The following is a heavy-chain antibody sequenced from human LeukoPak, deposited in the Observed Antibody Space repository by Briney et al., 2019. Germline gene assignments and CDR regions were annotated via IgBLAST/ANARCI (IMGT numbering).Heavy chain of an antibody. J-gene: IGHJ4*02. CDR2: ISDSGGRT. V-gene: IGHV3-23*01. D-gene: IGHD3-22*01. CDR1: GITLSNYG. Sequence: GGSLRLSCAVSGITLSNYGMSWVRQAPGKGLEWVAGISDSGGRTNYADSVKGRFTISRDNPKNTLYPQMNSLRAEDAAVYFCAKRGVVIRVILVGFHKEAYYFDSWGQGALVTVSS. CDR3: AKRGVVIRVILVGFHKEAYYFDS.